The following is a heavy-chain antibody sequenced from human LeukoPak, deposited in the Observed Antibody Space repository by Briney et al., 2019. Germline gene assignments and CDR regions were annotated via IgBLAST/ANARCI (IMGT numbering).Heavy chain of an antibody. D-gene: IGHD2-8*02. V-gene: IGHV1-18*01. CDR1: GYTFTSYG. CDR3: ARAAPGYWLDY. CDR2: ISAYNGNT. Sequence: ASVTVSCTASGYTFTSYGISWVRQAPGQGLEWMGWISAYNGNTNYAQKLQGRVTMTTDTSTSTAYMELRSLRSDDTAVYYCARAAPGYWLDYWGQGTLVTVSS. J-gene: IGHJ4*02.